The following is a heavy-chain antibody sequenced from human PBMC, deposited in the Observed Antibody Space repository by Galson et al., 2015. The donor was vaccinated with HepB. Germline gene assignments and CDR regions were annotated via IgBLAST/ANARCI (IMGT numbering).Heavy chain of an antibody. J-gene: IGHJ4*02. D-gene: IGHD3-16*01. V-gene: IGHV7-4-1*02. Sequence: SVKVSCKASGYTFTNYAMIWVRQAPGQGLEWMGWIYTNTGNPTYAQGFTGRFVFSLDTSVSTAYLQISSLKAEDTAVYYCARGDYGSQGRYYFDYWGQGTLVTASS. CDR1: GYTFTNYA. CDR2: IYTNTGNP. CDR3: ARGDYGSQGRYYFDY.